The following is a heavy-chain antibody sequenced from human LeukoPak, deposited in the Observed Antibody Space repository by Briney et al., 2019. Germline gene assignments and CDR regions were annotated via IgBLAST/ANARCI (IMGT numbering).Heavy chain of an antibody. J-gene: IGHJ3*02. V-gene: IGHV1-69*05. CDR1: GGTFSSYA. CDR2: IIPIFGTA. CDR3: ARLISSGYYNHAFDI. D-gene: IGHD3-22*01. Sequence: SVKVSCKASGGTFSSYAISWVRQAPGQGLEWMGRIIPIFGTANYAQKFQGRVTITTDESTSTAYMELSSLRSEDTAVYYCARLISSGYYNHAFDIWGQGTMVTVSS.